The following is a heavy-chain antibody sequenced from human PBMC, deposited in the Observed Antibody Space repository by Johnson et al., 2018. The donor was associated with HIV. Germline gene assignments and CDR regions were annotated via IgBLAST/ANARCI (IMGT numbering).Heavy chain of an antibody. V-gene: IGHV3-30*02. Sequence: QVQLVESGGGLVQPGGSLRLSCAASGFTFSSYAMSWVRQAPGKGLEWVAFIQYDGSTKYYGDSVKGRFTISRDNSKNTLYLQMNSLRTEDTAVYYCAKEYFDIWGPGTMVTVSS. CDR3: AKEYFDI. J-gene: IGHJ3*02. CDR2: IQYDGSTK. CDR1: GFTFSSYA.